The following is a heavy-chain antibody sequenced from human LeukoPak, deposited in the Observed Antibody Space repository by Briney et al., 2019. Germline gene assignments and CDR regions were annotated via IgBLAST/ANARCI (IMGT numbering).Heavy chain of an antibody. CDR2: IYSGGST. D-gene: IGHD5-12*01. V-gene: IGHV3-53*01. CDR1: GFTVSSNY. J-gene: IGHJ4*02. CDR3: AREEYSGYDLGY. Sequence: PGGSRRLSCAASGFTVSSNYMSWVRQAPGKGLEWVSVIYSGGSTYYADSVKGRFTISRDNSKNTLYLQMNSLRAEDTAVYYCAREEYSGYDLGYWGQGTLVTVSS.